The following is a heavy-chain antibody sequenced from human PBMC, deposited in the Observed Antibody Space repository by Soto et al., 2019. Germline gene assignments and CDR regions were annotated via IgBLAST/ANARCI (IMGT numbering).Heavy chain of an antibody. CDR1: GGSISGYH. J-gene: IGHJ6*04. D-gene: IGHD3-3*01. CDR2: IYYTGSL. CDR3: ARAFTYDFWSGSLEGLDV. Sequence: PSETLSLTCTVSGGSISGYHWSWLRQPPGKGLEWLGHIYYTGSLNYNPSLKGRVTMSADTSKNQFSLRLTSVTAADTAVYFCARAFTYDFWSGSLEGLDVWGVGTKVTVSS. V-gene: IGHV4-59*01.